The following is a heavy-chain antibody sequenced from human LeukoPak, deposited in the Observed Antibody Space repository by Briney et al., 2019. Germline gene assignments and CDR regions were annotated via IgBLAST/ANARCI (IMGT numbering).Heavy chain of an antibody. J-gene: IGHJ5*02. CDR1: GGSISSSSYY. V-gene: IGHV4-39*01. CDR3: ARGRTWNYSWFDP. CDR2: IYYSGST. Sequence: SETLSLTCTVSGGSISSSSYYWGWIRQPPGKGLEWIGSIYYSGSTYYNPSLKSRVTISVDTSKNQFSLKLSSVTAADTAVYYCARGRTWNYSWFDPWGQGTLVTVSS. D-gene: IGHD1-7*01.